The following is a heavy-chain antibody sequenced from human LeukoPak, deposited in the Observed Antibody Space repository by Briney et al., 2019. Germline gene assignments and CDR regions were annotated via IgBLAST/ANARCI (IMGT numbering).Heavy chain of an antibody. CDR3: ANDGAYYDSRSDAFDI. J-gene: IGHJ3*02. CDR1: GFTFSSYG. Sequence: GGTLRLSCAASGFTFSSYGMSWVRQAPGKGLEWVSAISGSGGSTYYADSVKGRFTISRDNSKNTLYLQMNSLRAEDTAVYYCANDGAYYDSRSDAFDIWGQGTMVTVSS. D-gene: IGHD3-22*01. CDR2: ISGSGGST. V-gene: IGHV3-23*01.